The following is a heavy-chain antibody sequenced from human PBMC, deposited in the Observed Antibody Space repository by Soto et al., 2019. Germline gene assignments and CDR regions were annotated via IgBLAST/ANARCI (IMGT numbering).Heavy chain of an antibody. V-gene: IGHV1-69*13. CDR2: IIPIFGTA. CDR1: GGTFSSYA. J-gene: IGHJ5*02. CDR3: ARNLWELLPWFDP. D-gene: IGHD1-26*01. Sequence: SVKVSCKASGGTFSSYAISWARQAPGQGLEWMGGIIPIFGTANYAQKFQGRVTITADESTSTAYMELSSLRSEDTAVYYCARNLWELLPWFDPWGQGTLVTVS.